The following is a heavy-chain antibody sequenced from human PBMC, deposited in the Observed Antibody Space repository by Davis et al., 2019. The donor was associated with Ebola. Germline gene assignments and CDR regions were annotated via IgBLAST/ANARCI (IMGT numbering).Heavy chain of an antibody. Sequence: GESLKISCSVSGFIFSSYTMHWVRQAPGKGLQYVSGITNNGGSTYYADSVKGRFIISRDNSKNTLYLQMSSLRIEDTAVYYCVKGSITMTVVVYFDLWGQGTLVTVSP. CDR3: VKGSITMTVVVYFDL. D-gene: IGHD3-22*01. J-gene: IGHJ4*02. CDR2: ITNNGGST. CDR1: GFIFSSYT. V-gene: IGHV3-64D*06.